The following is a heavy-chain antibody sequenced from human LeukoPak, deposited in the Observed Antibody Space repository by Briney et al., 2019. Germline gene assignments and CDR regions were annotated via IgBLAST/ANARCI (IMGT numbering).Heavy chain of an antibody. CDR2: INPNSGGT. Sequence: ASVKVSCKASGYTFTDYYMHWVRQAPGQGLEWMGWINPNSGGTNYAQKFQGRVTMTRDTSISTAYMELSRRRSDDTAVYYCARDLTYYDSSGYSTDYWGQGTLVTVSS. V-gene: IGHV1-2*02. D-gene: IGHD3-22*01. J-gene: IGHJ4*02. CDR3: ARDLTYYDSSGYSTDY. CDR1: GYTFTDYY.